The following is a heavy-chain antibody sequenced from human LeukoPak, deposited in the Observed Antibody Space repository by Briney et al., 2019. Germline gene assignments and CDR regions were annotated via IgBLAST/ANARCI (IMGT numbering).Heavy chain of an antibody. CDR3: TTGAGFDWLFGYDAFDI. CDR1: GFTFSNAW. CDR2: IKSKTDGGTT. V-gene: IGHV3-15*01. J-gene: IGHJ3*02. Sequence: GGSLRLSCAASGFTFSNAWMSWVRQAPGKGLEWVGRIKSKTDGGTTDYAAPVKGRFTISRDDSKNTLYLQMNSLKTEDTAVYYCTTGAGFDWLFGYDAFDIWGQGTMVTVSS. D-gene: IGHD3-9*01.